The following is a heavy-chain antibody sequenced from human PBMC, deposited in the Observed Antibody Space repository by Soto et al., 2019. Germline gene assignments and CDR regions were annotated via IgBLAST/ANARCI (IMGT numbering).Heavy chain of an antibody. CDR1: GFTFSSYW. V-gene: IGHV3-7*01. CDR3: ARVLRYSSSWQPDWYFDL. D-gene: IGHD6-13*01. J-gene: IGHJ2*01. CDR2: IKQDGSEK. Sequence: EVQLVESGGGLVQPGGSLRLSCAASGFTFSSYWMSWVRQAPGKGLEWVANIKQDGSEKYYVDSVKGRFTISRDNAKNSLYLQMNSLRAEDTAVYYCARVLRYSSSWQPDWYFDLWGHGTLVTVSS.